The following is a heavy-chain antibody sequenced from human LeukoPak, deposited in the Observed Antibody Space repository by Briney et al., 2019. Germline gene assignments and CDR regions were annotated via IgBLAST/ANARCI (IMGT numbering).Heavy chain of an antibody. CDR3: ARVRITIFGVVPNYYYYGMDV. CDR2: ISAYNGNT. J-gene: IGHJ6*02. CDR1: GYTFTSYG. V-gene: IGHV1-18*01. Sequence: ASVKVSCKASGYTFTSYGICWVRQAPGQGLEWMGWISAYNGNTNYAQKLQGRVTMTTDTSTSTAYMELRSLRSDDTAVYYCARVRITIFGVVPNYYYYGMDVWGQGTTVTVSS. D-gene: IGHD3-3*01.